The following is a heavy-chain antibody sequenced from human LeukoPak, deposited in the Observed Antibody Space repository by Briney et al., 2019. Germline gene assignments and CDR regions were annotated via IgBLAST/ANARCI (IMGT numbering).Heavy chain of an antibody. CDR3: ARSEWELRDWFDP. V-gene: IGHV4-59*01. D-gene: IGHD1-26*01. CDR1: GGSISSYY. Sequence: PSETLSLTCTVSGGSISSYYWSWIRQPPGKGLEWIGYIYYSGSTNYNPSLKSRITISVDTPKNQFSLKVSSVTAADTAVYYCARSEWELRDWFDPWGQGTLVTVSS. CDR2: IYYSGST. J-gene: IGHJ5*02.